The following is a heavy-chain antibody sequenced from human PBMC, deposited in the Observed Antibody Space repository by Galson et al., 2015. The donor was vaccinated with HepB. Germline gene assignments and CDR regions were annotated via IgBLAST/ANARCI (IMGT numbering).Heavy chain of an antibody. CDR3: SNTPGGGFFESF. CDR2: ISYDGSNK. D-gene: IGHD3-3*01. J-gene: IGHJ4*02. V-gene: IGHV3-30-3*01. CDR1: GFTFSSYA. Sequence: SLRLSCAASGFTFSSYAMHWVRQAPGKGLEWVAVISYDGSNKYYADSVKGRFTISRDNAKNSLYLQMNSLRAEDTAVYYCSNTPGGGFFESFWGQGTLVTVSP.